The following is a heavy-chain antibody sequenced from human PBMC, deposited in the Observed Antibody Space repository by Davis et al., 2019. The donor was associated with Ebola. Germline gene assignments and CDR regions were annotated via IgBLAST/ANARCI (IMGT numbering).Heavy chain of an antibody. Sequence: MPSETLSLTCTVSGCSISSYYWSWIRQPPGKGLEWIGYIYYSGSTYYNPSLKSRVTISVDTSKNQFSLKLSSVTAADTAVYYCARQRRLRLGELSGHFDYWGQGTLVTVSS. J-gene: IGHJ4*02. CDR1: GCSISSYY. V-gene: IGHV4-59*08. CDR3: ARQRRLRLGELSGHFDY. D-gene: IGHD3-16*02. CDR2: IYYSGST.